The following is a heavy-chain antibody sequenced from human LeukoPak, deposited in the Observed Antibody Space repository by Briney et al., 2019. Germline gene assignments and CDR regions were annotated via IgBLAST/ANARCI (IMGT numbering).Heavy chain of an antibody. Sequence: ASVKVSCKVSGYTLTELSMHWVRQAPGKGLEWMGGFDPEDGETIYAQKFQGRVTMTEDTSTDTAYMELSSLRSEDTAVYYCATDERSGSYRGRTFDIWGQGTMVTVSS. V-gene: IGHV1-24*01. CDR2: FDPEDGET. CDR3: ATDERSGSYRGRTFDI. D-gene: IGHD1-26*01. CDR1: GYTLTELS. J-gene: IGHJ3*02.